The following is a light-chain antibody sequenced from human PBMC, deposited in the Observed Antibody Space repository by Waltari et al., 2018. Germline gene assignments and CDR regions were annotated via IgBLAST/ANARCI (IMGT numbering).Light chain of an antibody. CDR2: KAS. J-gene: IGKJ1*01. CDR1: QSSANW. CDR3: LRYDSYVGK. V-gene: IGKV1-5*03. Sequence: DIQMTQSPSTLSASVGDAVTITCRASQSSANWVAWDQQKRGTAPKLLIYKASTLESGVPSRFRGRASGPEFSLPISSLQPDDFATYCCLRYDSYVGKFGQGTTVEIK.